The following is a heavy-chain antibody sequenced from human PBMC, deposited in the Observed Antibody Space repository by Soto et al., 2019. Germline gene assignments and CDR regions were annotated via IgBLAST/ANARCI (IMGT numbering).Heavy chain of an antibody. CDR2: INPNSGDT. J-gene: IGHJ6*02. V-gene: IGHV1-2*04. D-gene: IGHD3-10*01. CDR3: ARDSRGGYYYYGMDV. CDR1: GYTFTDYY. Sequence: QVQVVQSGAEVKKPGASVKVSCKASGYTFTDYYIHWVRQAPGQGLEWMGWINPNSGDTNYAQKFQGWVTMTTDTSITTGYMELSRLTSDDKAVYYCARDSRGGYYYYGMDVWGQGTTVSVSS.